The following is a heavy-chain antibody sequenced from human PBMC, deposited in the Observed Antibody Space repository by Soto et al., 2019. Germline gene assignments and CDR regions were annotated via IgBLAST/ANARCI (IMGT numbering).Heavy chain of an antibody. CDR3: ARDPTENYYDYVWGSYPYFDY. J-gene: IGHJ4*02. D-gene: IGHD3-16*02. Sequence: GGSLRLSCAASGFTFSSYSMNWVRQAPGKGLEWVSSISSSSSYIYYADSVKGRFTISRANAKNSLYLQMNSLRAEDTAVYYCARDPTENYYDYVWGSYPYFDYWGQGTLVTVSS. CDR1: GFTFSSYS. V-gene: IGHV3-21*01. CDR2: ISSSSSYI.